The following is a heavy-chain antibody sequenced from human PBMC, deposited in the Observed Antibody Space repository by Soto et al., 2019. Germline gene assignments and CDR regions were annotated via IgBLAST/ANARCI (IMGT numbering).Heavy chain of an antibody. CDR2: ISSNGGST. J-gene: IGHJ4*02. D-gene: IGHD3-9*01. Sequence: GGSLRLSCSASGFTFSSYAMHWVRQAPGKGLEYVSAISSNGGSTYYADSVKGRFTISRDNSKNTLYLQMSSLRAEDTAVYYCVKDQYYDILTGYYGWYYFDYWGQGTLVTVSS. CDR1: GFTFSSYA. CDR3: VKDQYYDILTGYYGWYYFDY. V-gene: IGHV3-64D*06.